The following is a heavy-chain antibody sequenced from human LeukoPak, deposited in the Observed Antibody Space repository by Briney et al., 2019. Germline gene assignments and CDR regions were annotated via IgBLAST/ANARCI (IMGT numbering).Heavy chain of an antibody. CDR2: INNDGTNT. Sequence: PGGSLRLSCAASGFPFSSYWMHWVRQVPGKGLVWVSRINNDGTNTNYADSVKGRFTISRDTSKNTLYLQMNSLRVEDTAVYYCARGGPGLNSHAGNSEFDYWGQGTLVTVSS. D-gene: IGHD4-23*01. CDR3: ARGGPGLNSHAGNSEFDY. CDR1: GFPFSSYW. J-gene: IGHJ4*02. V-gene: IGHV3-74*01.